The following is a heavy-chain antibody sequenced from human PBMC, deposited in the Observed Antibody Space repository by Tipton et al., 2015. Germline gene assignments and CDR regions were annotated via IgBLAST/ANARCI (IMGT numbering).Heavy chain of an antibody. CDR2: INPRTGGT. Sequence: QSGAEVKKPGASVNVSCKASGYLFIKFYVHWVRQAPGQGLEWMGTINPRTGGTTFPQKFQGRVTLTRDTSTSTVYMEVGSLDSEDTAMYYCAGGRNNFFEFWGQGTAVTVSS. CDR3: AGGRNNFFEF. V-gene: IGHV1-46*01. J-gene: IGHJ4*02. CDR1: GYLFIKFY.